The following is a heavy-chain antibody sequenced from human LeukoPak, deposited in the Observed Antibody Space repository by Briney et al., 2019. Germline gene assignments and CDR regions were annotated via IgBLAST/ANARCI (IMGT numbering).Heavy chain of an antibody. CDR1: GYTFTSYG. CDR3: ARDNGGATFGWFDP. D-gene: IGHD1-26*01. V-gene: IGHV1-18*01. CDR2: ISAYNGNT. J-gene: IGHJ5*02. Sequence: ASVNLACKASGYTFTSYGISWVRQAPGQGLEWMGWISAYNGNTNYAQKLQGRVTMTTDTSTSTAYMELRSLRSDDTAVYYCARDNGGATFGWFDPWGQGSLVSVSS.